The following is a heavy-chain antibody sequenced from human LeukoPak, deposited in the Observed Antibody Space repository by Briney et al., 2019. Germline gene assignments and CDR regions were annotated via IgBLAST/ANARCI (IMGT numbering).Heavy chain of an antibody. CDR2: ISYDGSDK. CDR1: GFTFSSYG. D-gene: IGHD6-13*01. Sequence: GGSLRLSCAASGFTFSSYGMHWVRQAPGKGLEWVAVISYDGSDKYYADSVKGRFTISRDNSKNTLYLQMNSLRAEDTAVYYCARVSDRSSWYHYFDYWGQGTLVTVSS. J-gene: IGHJ4*02. CDR3: ARVSDRSSWYHYFDY. V-gene: IGHV3-30*03.